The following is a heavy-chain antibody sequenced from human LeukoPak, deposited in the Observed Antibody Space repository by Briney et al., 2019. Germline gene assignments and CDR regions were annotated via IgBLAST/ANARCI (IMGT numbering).Heavy chain of an antibody. D-gene: IGHD5-18*01. V-gene: IGHV3-23*01. CDR1: GFTFSNYA. CDR3: AKHRYSPYYYYGMDV. CDR2: ISGSGGST. Sequence: GGSLRLSCVASGFTFSNYAMSWVRQAPGKGLEWVSAISGSGGSTYYADSVKGRFTISRDNFKNTLYLQMNSLRAEDTAVYYSAKHRYSPYYYYGMDVWGQGTTVTVSS. J-gene: IGHJ6*02.